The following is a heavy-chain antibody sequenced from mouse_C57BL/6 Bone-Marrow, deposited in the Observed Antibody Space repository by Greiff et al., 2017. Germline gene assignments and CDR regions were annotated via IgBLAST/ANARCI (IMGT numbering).Heavy chain of an antibody. J-gene: IGHJ1*03. Sequence: EVQLVESGGGLVQPKGSLKLSCAASGFSFNTYAMNWVRQAPGKGLEWVARIRSKSNNYATYYADSVKDRFTISRDDSESMLYLQMNNLKTEDTAMYYCVRHKICYYGSSYWYFDVWGTGTTVTVSS. CDR2: IRSKSNNYAT. D-gene: IGHD1-1*01. CDR1: GFSFNTYA. CDR3: VRHKICYYGSSYWYFDV. V-gene: IGHV10-1*01.